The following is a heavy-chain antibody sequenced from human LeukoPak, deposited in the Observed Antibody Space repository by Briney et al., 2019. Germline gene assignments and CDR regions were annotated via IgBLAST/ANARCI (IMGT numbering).Heavy chain of an antibody. V-gene: IGHV4-59*12. CDR3: VRHDPIGNSQPLGV. CDR2: IHYTGST. J-gene: IGHJ3*01. Sequence: SETLSLTCTVSGGSITNCYWSWIRQPPGKGLEWIAYIHYTGSTNYNPSLKSRLTVSLDMSKNHFSLKLTSVTAADTAVYYCVRHDPIGNSQPLGVWGQGTMVTVSS. CDR1: GGSITNCY. D-gene: IGHD4-23*01.